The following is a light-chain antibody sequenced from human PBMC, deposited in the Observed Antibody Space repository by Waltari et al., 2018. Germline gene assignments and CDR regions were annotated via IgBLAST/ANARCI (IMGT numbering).Light chain of an antibody. J-gene: IGKJ1*01. Sequence: EVVLTQSPGTLSLSPGERATLSCRASQSISRYLAWYQQKPGQAPRLLIYGASSRDTGTPDRFSGSGSGTDFSLTISRLEPDDFAVYYCQNHERLPATFGQGTKVEIK. V-gene: IGKV3-20*01. CDR3: QNHERLPAT. CDR1: QSISRY. CDR2: GAS.